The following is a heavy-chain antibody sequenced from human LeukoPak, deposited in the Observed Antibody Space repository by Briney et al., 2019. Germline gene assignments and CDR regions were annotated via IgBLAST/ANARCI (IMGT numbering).Heavy chain of an antibody. J-gene: IGHJ5*01. CDR1: GGSISSSTYH. V-gene: IGHV4-39*01. D-gene: IGHD2-15*01. CDR2: IYYSGNT. Sequence: SETLSLTCTVSGGSISSSTYHWGWIRQPPGKGLEWIGSIYYSGNTYYNPSLRSRVTISVDTSKNQFSVKLSSVTAADTAVYYCARHSSPHAGSSSWYDFWGQGTLVTVSS. CDR3: ARHSSPHAGSSSWYDF.